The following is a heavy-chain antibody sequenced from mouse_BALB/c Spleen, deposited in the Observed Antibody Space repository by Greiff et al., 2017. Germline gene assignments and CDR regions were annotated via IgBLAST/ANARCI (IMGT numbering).Heavy chain of an antibody. CDR3: ARDGNYRLYYYAMDY. Sequence: QVQLKESGPGLVAPSQSLSITCTVSGFSLTSYGVHWVRQPPGKGLEWLGVIWAGGSTNYNSALMSRLSISKDNSKGQVFLKMNSLQTDDTAMYYCARDGNYRLYYYAMDYWGQGTSVTVSA. J-gene: IGHJ4*01. D-gene: IGHD2-14*01. V-gene: IGHV2-9*02. CDR2: IWAGGST. CDR1: GFSLTSYG.